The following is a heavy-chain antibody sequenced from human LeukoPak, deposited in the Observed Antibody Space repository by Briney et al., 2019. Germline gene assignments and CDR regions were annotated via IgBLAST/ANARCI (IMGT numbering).Heavy chain of an antibody. V-gene: IGHV3-33*01. J-gene: IGHJ4*02. CDR3: ARKAFDPRDYYGSGSYYFDY. D-gene: IGHD3-10*01. CDR1: GFTFSHYG. Sequence: GGSLRLSCAASGFTFSHYGMHWVRQAPGKGLEWVAVIWYDGSNEYYADSVKGQFTISRDNSKNTLYLQMNSLRAEDTAVYYCARKAFDPRDYYGSGSYYFDYWGQGTLVTVSS. CDR2: IWYDGSNE.